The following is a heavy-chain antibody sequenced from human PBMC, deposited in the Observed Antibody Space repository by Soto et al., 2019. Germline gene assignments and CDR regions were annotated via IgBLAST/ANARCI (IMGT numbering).Heavy chain of an antibody. CDR2: ISSSSTYI. V-gene: IGHV3-21*01. J-gene: IGHJ5*02. D-gene: IGHD1-20*01. Sequence: PGGSLRHSWAASGLTFSSYSMNWVRQVPGKGLEWVSSISSSSTYIFYADSVRGRFTISRDNAKNSLYLQMNSLRAEDTAVYYCAKDQGANSIIGIRGWFDPWGQGTLVTVSS. CDR1: GLTFSSYS. CDR3: AKDQGANSIIGIRGWFDP.